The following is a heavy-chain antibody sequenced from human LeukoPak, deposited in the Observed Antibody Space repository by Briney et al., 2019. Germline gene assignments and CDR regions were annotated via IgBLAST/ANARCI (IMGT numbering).Heavy chain of an antibody. Sequence: SVKVSCKASGGTFSSYAISWVRQAPGQGLEWMGRIIPILGIANYAQKFQGRVTITADKSTSTAYMELSSLRSEDTAVYYCARHGYGSGEEPFDYWGQGTLVTVSS. CDR1: GGTFSSYA. J-gene: IGHJ4*02. D-gene: IGHD3-10*01. CDR2: IIPILGIA. V-gene: IGHV1-69*04. CDR3: ARHGYGSGEEPFDY.